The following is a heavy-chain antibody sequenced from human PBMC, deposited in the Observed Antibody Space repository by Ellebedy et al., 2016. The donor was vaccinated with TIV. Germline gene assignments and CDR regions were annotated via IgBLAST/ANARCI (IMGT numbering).Heavy chain of an antibody. D-gene: IGHD6-19*01. V-gene: IGHV4-59*08. J-gene: IGHJ4*02. Sequence: MPSETLSLTCTVSGGSISNYHWSWIRQPPGKGPEWIGYIHYSGSTNYNPSLKSRVTMSVDTSKLQFSLKLSSVTAADTAVYYCARRGSGWYYFDYWGQGTLVTVSS. CDR3: ARRGSGWYYFDY. CDR1: GGSISNYH. CDR2: IHYSGST.